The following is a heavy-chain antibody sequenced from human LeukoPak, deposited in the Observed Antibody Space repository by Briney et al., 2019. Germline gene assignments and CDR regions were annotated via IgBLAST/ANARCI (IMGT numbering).Heavy chain of an antibody. J-gene: IGHJ4*02. CDR3: AIDWGSDFDY. CDR1: GFTFSIHG. CDR2: ISSSSSYI. D-gene: IGHD3-9*01. V-gene: IGHV3-21*04. Sequence: GGTLRLSCAASGFTFSIHGMNWVRQAPGKGLEWVSSISSSSSYIYYADSVKGRFTISRDNSKNTLYLQMNSLRAEDTAVYYCAIDWGSDFDYWGQGTLVTVSS.